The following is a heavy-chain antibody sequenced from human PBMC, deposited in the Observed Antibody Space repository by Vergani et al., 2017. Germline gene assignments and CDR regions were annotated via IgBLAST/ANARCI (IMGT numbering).Heavy chain of an antibody. Sequence: QVQLQQWGAGLLKPSETLSLTCAVYGGSFSGYYWSWIRQPPGKGLEWIGEINHSGSTNYNPSLKSRVTISVDTSKNQFSLKLSSVTAADTAVYYCARDGGFGELMMDYWGQGTLVTVSS. V-gene: IGHV4-34*01. CDR2: INHSGST. CDR3: ARDGGFGELMMDY. J-gene: IGHJ4*02. D-gene: IGHD3-10*01. CDR1: GGSFSGYY.